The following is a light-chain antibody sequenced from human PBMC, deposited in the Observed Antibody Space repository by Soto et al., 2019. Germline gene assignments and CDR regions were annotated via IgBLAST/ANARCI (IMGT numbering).Light chain of an antibody. CDR2: GAS. V-gene: IGKV3D-15*01. CDR3: QQYAKWPLT. Sequence: EIVMTQSPATQSVSPGGRATLSSRTSQSVGINLAWYQQKPGQAPRLLLYGASTRATVIPARFSGSGSGTEFLITISSLQSEDFAFYCCQQYAKWPLTFGGGTKVEIK. J-gene: IGKJ4*01. CDR1: QSVGIN.